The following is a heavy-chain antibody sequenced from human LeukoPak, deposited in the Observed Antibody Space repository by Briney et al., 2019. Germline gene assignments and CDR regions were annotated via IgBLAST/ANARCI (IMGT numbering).Heavy chain of an antibody. D-gene: IGHD2-2*01. CDR3: ARRCDCSSTSLSFDP. Sequence: SETLSLTCAVYGGSFSGYYWSWIRQPPGKGLEWIGEINHSGSTNYNPSLKSRVTISVDTSKNQFSLKLSSVTAADTAVYYCARRCDCSSTSLSFDPWGQGTLVTVSS. CDR1: GGSFSGYY. J-gene: IGHJ5*02. V-gene: IGHV4-34*01. CDR2: INHSGST.